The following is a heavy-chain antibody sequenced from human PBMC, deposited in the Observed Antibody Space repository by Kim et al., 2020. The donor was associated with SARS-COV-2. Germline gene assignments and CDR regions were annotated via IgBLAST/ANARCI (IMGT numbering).Heavy chain of an antibody. Sequence: SVKVSCKASGGTFSSYAISRVRQAPGQGLEWMGRIIPILGIANYAQKFQGRVTITADKSTSTAYMELSSLRSEDTAVYYCASLGGELDGTMVRGGIYYYYYYYMDVWGKGTTVTVSS. D-gene: IGHD3-10*01. CDR1: GGTFSSYA. CDR2: IIPILGIA. V-gene: IGHV1-69*04. CDR3: ASLGGELDGTMVRGGIYYYYYYYMDV. J-gene: IGHJ6*03.